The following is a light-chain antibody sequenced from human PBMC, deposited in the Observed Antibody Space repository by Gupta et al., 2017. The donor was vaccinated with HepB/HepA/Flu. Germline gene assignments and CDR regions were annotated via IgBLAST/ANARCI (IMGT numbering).Light chain of an antibody. CDR3: QSYDSSLSGVV. Sequence: QSVLTPPPSVSGAPGQRVTISCTGGSSNIGAGYDVHWYQQLPGTAPNLLIYGNSNRPSGVPDRFSGSKSGTSASLAITGLQAEDEADYYCQSYDSSLSGVVFGGGTKLTV. CDR1: SSNIGAGYD. V-gene: IGLV1-40*01. CDR2: GNS. J-gene: IGLJ2*01.